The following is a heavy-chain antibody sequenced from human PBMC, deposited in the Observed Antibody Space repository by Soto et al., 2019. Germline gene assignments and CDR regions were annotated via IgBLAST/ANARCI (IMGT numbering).Heavy chain of an antibody. CDR3: STRAYDTNGYYRFDP. CDR1: GGSFSGHS. V-gene: IGHV4-34*01. D-gene: IGHD3-22*01. J-gene: IGHJ5*01. Sequence: LSLTCAVYGGSFSGHSWTWIRQSPGKGLEWIGDINHSGGVNYSPSLKSRVTISLDTSKNQFSLTLSAVTAADTAMYYCSTRAYDTNGYYRFDPWGQGTLVTVSS. CDR2: INHSGGV.